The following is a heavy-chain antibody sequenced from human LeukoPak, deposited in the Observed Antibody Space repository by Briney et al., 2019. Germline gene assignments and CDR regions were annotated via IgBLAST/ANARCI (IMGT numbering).Heavy chain of an antibody. CDR1: GGSISSSSYY. V-gene: IGHV4-39*01. CDR3: ARHPYYDFWSDYYYQGQSYYFDY. D-gene: IGHD3-3*01. J-gene: IGHJ4*02. CDR2: IYYSGRT. Sequence: PSETLSLTRTVSGGSISSSSYYWGWIRQPPGKGLGWSGSIYYSGRTYYNPSLKSRVTISVDTSKNQFSLKLSSVTAADTAVYYCARHPYYDFWSDYYYQGQSYYFDYWGQGTLVTVSS.